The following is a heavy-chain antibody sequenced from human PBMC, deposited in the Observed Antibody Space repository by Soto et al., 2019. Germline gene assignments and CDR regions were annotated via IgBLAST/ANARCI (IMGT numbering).Heavy chain of an antibody. Sequence: QVQLVQSGAEVKKPGASVKVSCKASGYTFTSYGISWVRQAPGQGLEWMGWISAYNGNTNYAQKLQGRVTMTTDTSTSTAYLELRSLRSDDTAVYYCARDTSYCGGDCYPYYFDYWGQGTLVTVSS. CDR2: ISAYNGNT. D-gene: IGHD2-21*02. CDR1: GYTFTSYG. CDR3: ARDTSYCGGDCYPYYFDY. J-gene: IGHJ4*02. V-gene: IGHV1-18*04.